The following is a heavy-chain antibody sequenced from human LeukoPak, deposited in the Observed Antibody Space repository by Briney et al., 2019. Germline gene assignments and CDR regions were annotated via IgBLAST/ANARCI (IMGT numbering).Heavy chain of an antibody. CDR2: IYYSGST. CDR3: ARLRTYDSSGYYAFDI. Sequence: SETLSLTCSVSGDSISTSSYYWGWIRQPPGKGLEWIGTIYYSGSTYYNPSLTSRVTISVDTSKNQFSLKLSSVTAADTAVYYCARLRTYDSSGYYAFDIWGQGTMVTVSS. D-gene: IGHD3-22*01. V-gene: IGHV4-39*01. CDR1: GDSISTSSYY. J-gene: IGHJ3*02.